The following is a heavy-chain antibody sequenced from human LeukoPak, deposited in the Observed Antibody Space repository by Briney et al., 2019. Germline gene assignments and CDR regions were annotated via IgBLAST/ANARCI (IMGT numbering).Heavy chain of an antibody. CDR1: GGSISSYY. V-gene: IGHV4-30-4*08. D-gene: IGHD3-10*01. CDR3: ARDTKTYYYGSGSPHYYMDV. Sequence: SETLSPTCTVSGGSISSYYWSWIRQPPGKGLEWIGYIYYSGSTYYNPSLKSRVTISVDTSKNQFSLKLSSVTAADTAVYYCARDTKTYYYGSGSPHYYMDVWGKGTTVTVSS. J-gene: IGHJ6*03. CDR2: IYYSGST.